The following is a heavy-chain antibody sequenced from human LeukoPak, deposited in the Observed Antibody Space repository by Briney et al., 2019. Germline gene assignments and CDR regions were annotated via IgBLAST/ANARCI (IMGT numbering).Heavy chain of an antibody. V-gene: IGHV3-48*01. J-gene: IGHJ4*02. CDR3: AREDNTAMTANDY. CDR1: GFTFSSYS. D-gene: IGHD5-18*01. Sequence: GGSLRLSCAASGFTFSSYSMNWVRQAPGKGLEWVSYISSSSSTIYYADSVKGRFTISRDNAKNSLYLQMNSLRAEDTAVYYCAREDNTAMTANDYWGQGTLVTVSS. CDR2: ISSSSSTI.